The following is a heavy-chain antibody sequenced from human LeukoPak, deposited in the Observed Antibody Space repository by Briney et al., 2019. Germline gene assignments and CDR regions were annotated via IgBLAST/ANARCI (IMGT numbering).Heavy chain of an antibody. V-gene: IGHV3-21*04. Sequence: PGGSLRLSCAASGFTFSSYDMNWVRQAPGKGLEWVSSISSRSTSIYYADSVKGRFTISRDNPKNTLYLQMNGLRAEDTAVYFCAKRGVVIRVILVGFHKEAYYFDSWGQGALVTVSS. CDR2: ISSRSTSI. J-gene: IGHJ4*02. CDR3: AKRGVVIRVILVGFHKEAYYFDS. CDR1: GFTFSSYD. D-gene: IGHD3-22*01.